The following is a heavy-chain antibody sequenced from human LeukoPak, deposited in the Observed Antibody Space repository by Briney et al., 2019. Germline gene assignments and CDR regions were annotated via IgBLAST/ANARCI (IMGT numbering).Heavy chain of an antibody. CDR3: ARHDGYSSGWCFDY. D-gene: IGHD6-19*01. CDR2: IYYSGST. CDR1: GGSSSSYY. V-gene: IGHV4-59*08. Sequence: SKTLSLNGTVSGGSSSSYYWSWIRQPPGKGLEWIGYIYYSGSTNYNPSLKSRVTISVDTSKNQFSLKLSSVTAADTVVYYCARHDGYSSGWCFDYWGQGTLVTVSS. J-gene: IGHJ4*02.